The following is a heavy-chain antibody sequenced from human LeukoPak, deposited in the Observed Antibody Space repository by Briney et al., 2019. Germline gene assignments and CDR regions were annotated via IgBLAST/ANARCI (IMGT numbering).Heavy chain of an antibody. CDR3: ARGEFGDLRYDC. J-gene: IGHJ4*02. CDR2: INNDGSIT. D-gene: IGHD4-17*01. V-gene: IGHV3-74*01. Sequence: GGSLRLSCAASEFTISRYWMHWVRQAPGKGLVWVSNINNDGSITTYADSVKGRFTISRDNVKDTLFLQMNSLRAEDTAMYYCARGEFGDLRYDCWGQGSLVTVSS. CDR1: EFTISRYW.